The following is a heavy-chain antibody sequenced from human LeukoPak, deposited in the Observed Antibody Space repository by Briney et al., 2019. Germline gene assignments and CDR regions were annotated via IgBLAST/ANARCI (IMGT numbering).Heavy chain of an antibody. CDR1: GGSFSGYY. CDR3: ARVGITYYYDSSGYPYFDY. Sequence: SETLSLTCAVYGGSFSGYYWSWIRQPPGKGLEWIGEISHSGSTNYNPSLKSRVTISVDTSKNQFSLKLSSVTAADTAVYYCARVGITYYYDSSGYPYFDYWGQGTLVTVSS. CDR2: ISHSGST. D-gene: IGHD3-22*01. V-gene: IGHV4-34*01. J-gene: IGHJ4*02.